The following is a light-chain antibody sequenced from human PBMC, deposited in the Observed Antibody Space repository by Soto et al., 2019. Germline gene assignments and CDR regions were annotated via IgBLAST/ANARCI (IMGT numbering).Light chain of an antibody. Sequence: DIQMTQSPSTLSGSVGDRVTITCRASQTISSWLAWYQQKPGKAPKLLIYAASSLQSGVPSRFSGSGSGKDFTLTISCLQSEDFATYYCQQYYSYPWTFGQGTKV. CDR3: QQYYSYPWT. CDR1: QTISSW. J-gene: IGKJ1*01. CDR2: AAS. V-gene: IGKV1-5*01.